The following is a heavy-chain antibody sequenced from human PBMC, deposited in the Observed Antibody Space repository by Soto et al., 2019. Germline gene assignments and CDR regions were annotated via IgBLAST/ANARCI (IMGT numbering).Heavy chain of an antibody. CDR3: ARWGLAASQD. CDR1: GFTFSSYG. V-gene: IGHV3-33*01. Sequence: QVQLVESGGGVVQPGRSLRLSCVASGFTFSSYGMHWVRQAPGKGLEWVAVIWYDGSNKYYADSVKGRFTISRDNSKNTLYLQMNSLRAEDTAVYYCARWGLAASQDWGQGTLVTVSS. CDR2: IWYDGSNK. D-gene: IGHD6-25*01. J-gene: IGHJ4*02.